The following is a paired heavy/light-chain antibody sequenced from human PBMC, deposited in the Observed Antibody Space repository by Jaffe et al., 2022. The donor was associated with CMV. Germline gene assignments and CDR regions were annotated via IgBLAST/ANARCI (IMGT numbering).Light chain of an antibody. CDR3: SSYTSSRTVV. J-gene: IGLJ3*02. V-gene: IGLV2-14*03. Sequence: QSALTQPASVSGSPGQSITISCTGTSSDVGAYNFVSWYQRHPGKGPKLLIYHVTDRPSGVSSRFSGSKSGDTASLTISGLQADDEADYYCSSYTSSRTVVFGGGTKLTVL. CDR1: SSDVGAYNF. CDR2: HVT.
Heavy chain of an antibody. Sequence: EVQLVESGGGLVQPGRSLRLSCAASGFTFDDYAMHWVRQAPGKGLEWVSSISWNSDKIVYADSVKGRFTISRDNAKNSLYLQMDSLRAEDTALYFCARDFQIQIWSLDSFDIWGQGTKVTVSS. CDR2: ISWNSDKI. CDR1: GFTFDDYA. CDR3: ARDFQIQIWSLDSFDI. V-gene: IGHV3-9*01. J-gene: IGHJ3*02. D-gene: IGHD5-18*01.